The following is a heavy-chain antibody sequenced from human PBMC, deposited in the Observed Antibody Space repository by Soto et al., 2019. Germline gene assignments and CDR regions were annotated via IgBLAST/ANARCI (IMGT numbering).Heavy chain of an antibody. Sequence: GGSLRLSCAASGFSFSGYGMNWVRQAPGKGLEWISYISSSGSLIYYADSLKGRFTISRDNAKDSLYLQMNSLRAEDTAVYYCATTVTTVDYWGQGTLVSVSS. D-gene: IGHD4-17*01. J-gene: IGHJ4*02. CDR2: ISSSGSLI. V-gene: IGHV3-48*03. CDR3: ATTVTTVDY. CDR1: GFSFSGYG.